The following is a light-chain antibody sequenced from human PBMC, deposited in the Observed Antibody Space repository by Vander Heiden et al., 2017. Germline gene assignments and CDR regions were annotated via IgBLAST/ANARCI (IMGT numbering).Light chain of an antibody. CDR2: KAS. Sequence: DLQMTPSPSPLSASVGDRVTITCRVSQSISSWLAWYQQRPGKAPKVLIYKASSLESGVPSRFSGSGSGTEFTLTIISLQPDDIATYYCQQYNSYPWTFGQGTKVELK. CDR1: QSISSW. V-gene: IGKV1-5*03. J-gene: IGKJ1*01. CDR3: QQYNSYPWT.